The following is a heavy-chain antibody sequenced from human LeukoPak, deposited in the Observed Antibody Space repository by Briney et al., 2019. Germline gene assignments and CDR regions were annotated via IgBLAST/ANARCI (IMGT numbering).Heavy chain of an antibody. V-gene: IGHV3-23*01. CDR3: AKGYYDYVWGSYYFDY. CDR1: GFTFSSYA. Sequence: GGSLRLSCAASGFTFSSYAMSWVRQAPGKGLEWVSAISGSGGTTYYADSVKGRFTISRDNSRDTLYLQMNSLRAEDTAVYYCAKGYYDYVWGSYYFDYWGQGTLVTVSS. CDR2: ISGSGGTT. J-gene: IGHJ4*02. D-gene: IGHD3-16*01.